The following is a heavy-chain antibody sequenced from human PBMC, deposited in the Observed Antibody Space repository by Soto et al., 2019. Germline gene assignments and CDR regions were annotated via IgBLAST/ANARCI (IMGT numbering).Heavy chain of an antibody. V-gene: IGHV4-61*08. CDR1: GGSSDSGDYY. CDR2: VYYSGTT. CDR3: ARDVFAPSNHFDT. Sequence: SETLSLTCTVSGGSSDSGDYYWSWIRQPPGKGLEWIGYVYYSGTTNYNPFLKSRVTLSLDKSKNQFSLKMNSVTAADTALYYCARDVFAPSNHFDTWGQGTMLTV. D-gene: IGHD7-27*01. J-gene: IGHJ5*02.